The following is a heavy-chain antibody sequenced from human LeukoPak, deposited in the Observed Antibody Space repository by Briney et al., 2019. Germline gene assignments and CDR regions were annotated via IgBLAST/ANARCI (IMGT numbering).Heavy chain of an antibody. V-gene: IGHV3-53*01. CDR1: VFTVSINY. CDR3: ARVRIAAAVGGFDP. Sequence: GGSLRLSCVSSVFTVSINYMSWVRQAPRKGLEWVSVIYSGVSTYYADSVKCRFTISRDNSKNTLYLQMNSLRAADTAVYYCARVRIAAAVGGFDPWGQGTLVTVSS. D-gene: IGHD6-13*01. CDR2: IYSGVST. J-gene: IGHJ5*02.